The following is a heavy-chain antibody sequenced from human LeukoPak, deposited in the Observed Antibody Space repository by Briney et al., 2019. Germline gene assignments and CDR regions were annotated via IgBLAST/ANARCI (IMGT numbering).Heavy chain of an antibody. CDR3: AREARAYCGGDCYSDY. CDR2: INAGNGDT. CDR1: GYTFTSYA. J-gene: IGHJ4*02. Sequence: GASVKVSCKASGYTFTSYAMHWVRQAPGQRLEWMGWINAGNGDTKYPRKFQGRVTITRDTSATTAYMEMSSLRSEDTAVYYCAREARAYCGGDCYSDYWGQGTLVTVSS. D-gene: IGHD2-21*01. V-gene: IGHV1-3*01.